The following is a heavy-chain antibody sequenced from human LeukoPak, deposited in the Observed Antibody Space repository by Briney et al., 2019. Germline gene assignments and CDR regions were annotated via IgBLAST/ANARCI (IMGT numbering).Heavy chain of an antibody. J-gene: IGHJ4*02. D-gene: IGHD2-2*01. CDR3: ARAQLESEVTDY. Sequence: ASVKVSCKASGYTFTSYAIHWVRQAPGQRLEWMGWVNAGNGNTKYSQKFQGRVTITRDTSASTAYMELSSLRAEDTAVYYCARAQLESEVTDYWGQGTLVTVSS. CDR2: VNAGNGNT. V-gene: IGHV1-3*01. CDR1: GYTFTSYA.